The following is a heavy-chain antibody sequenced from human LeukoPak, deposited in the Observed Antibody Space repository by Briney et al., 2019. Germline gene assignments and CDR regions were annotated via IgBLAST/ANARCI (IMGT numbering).Heavy chain of an antibody. CDR2: IGGSGSFI. CDR1: GFRFSTYS. V-gene: IGHV3-21*04. Sequence: GGSLRLSCAASGFRFSTYSIKWVRQAPGKGLEWVSHIGGSGSFIYYADSVRGRFTISRDNSKNTLYLQMNSLRAEDTAVYYCARALAAAADFDYWGQGTLVTVSS. D-gene: IGHD6-13*01. J-gene: IGHJ4*02. CDR3: ARALAAAADFDY.